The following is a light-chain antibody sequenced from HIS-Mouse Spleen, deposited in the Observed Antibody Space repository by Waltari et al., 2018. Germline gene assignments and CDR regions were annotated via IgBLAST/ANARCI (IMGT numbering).Light chain of an antibody. J-gene: IGKJ2*01. CDR2: GAS. V-gene: IGKV3-15*01. CDR3: KQYNNSYT. CDR1: QSVSSN. Sequence: EIVMTQSPATLSVSPGERATLSCRASQSVSSNLAWYQQKPGQAPRLLIYGASTRATGIPARFSGSGSETEFTLTVSSLQSEDFAVYCCKQYNNSYTFGEGTKLEIK.